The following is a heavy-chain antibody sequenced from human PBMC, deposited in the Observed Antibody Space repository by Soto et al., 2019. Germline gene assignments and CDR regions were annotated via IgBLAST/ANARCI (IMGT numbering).Heavy chain of an antibody. CDR2: ICTGGTT. D-gene: IGHD4-4*01. J-gene: IGHJ6*02. CDR1: GVSISSGDYS. CDR3: ARVGSKSFYYATDV. Sequence: SETLSLTCAVSGVSISSGDYSWSWIRQPPGKGLEWIGYICTGGTTKYNPSLKSRVTMSVDTSKTQFSLKLTSVTAADTAVYYCARVGSKSFYYATDVWGQGTTVTVSS. V-gene: IGHV4-61*08.